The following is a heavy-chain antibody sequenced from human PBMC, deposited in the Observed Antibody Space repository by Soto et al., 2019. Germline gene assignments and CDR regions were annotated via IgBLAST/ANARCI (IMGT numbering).Heavy chain of an antibody. J-gene: IGHJ6*02. CDR2: IWYDGSNK. Sequence: QVQLVESGGGVVQPGRSLRLSCAASGFTFSSYGMHWVRQAPGKGREWVAGIWYDGSNKYYADSVKGRFTISRDNSKNTLYLQMNSLRAEDTAVYYCARELRFGELSHYYYGMDVWGQGTTVTVSS. D-gene: IGHD3-10*01. V-gene: IGHV3-33*01. CDR3: ARELRFGELSHYYYGMDV. CDR1: GFTFSSYG.